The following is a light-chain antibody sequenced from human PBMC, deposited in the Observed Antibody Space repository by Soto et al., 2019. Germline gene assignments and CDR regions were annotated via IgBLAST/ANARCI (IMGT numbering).Light chain of an antibody. CDR1: SSNIGSNT. J-gene: IGLJ3*02. CDR3: AAWDDSSWSEV. V-gene: IGLV1-44*01. Sequence: QSVLTQPPSASGTPGQTVTISCSGSSSNIGSNTVNWYQHLPGTAPKLLIYSNNQRPSGVPDRFSGSKSGTSASLAISGLQSEDEADYYCAAWDDSSWSEVFGGGTKLTVL. CDR2: SNN.